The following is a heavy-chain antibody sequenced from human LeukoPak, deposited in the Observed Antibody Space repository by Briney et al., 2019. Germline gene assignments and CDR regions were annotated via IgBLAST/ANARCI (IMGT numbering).Heavy chain of an antibody. CDR3: ARDLGGYSSSLSFDY. Sequence: SETLSLTCTVSGGSISSGSYYWSWIRQPAGKGLEWIGHIHTSGSTSYNPSLKSRVTISVDTSKNQFSLNLSSVTAADTAVYYCARDLGGYSSSLSFDYWGQGTLVTVSS. D-gene: IGHD6-6*01. CDR1: GGSISSGSYY. CDR2: IHTSGST. V-gene: IGHV4-61*09. J-gene: IGHJ4*02.